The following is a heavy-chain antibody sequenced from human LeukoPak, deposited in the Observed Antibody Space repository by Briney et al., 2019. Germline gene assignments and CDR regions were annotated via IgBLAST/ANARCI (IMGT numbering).Heavy chain of an antibody. V-gene: IGHV3-23*01. J-gene: IGHJ4*02. D-gene: IGHD3-3*01. CDR3: AKGPFYDFWSGYAADYYFDY. Sequence: GGSLRLSCAASGFTFSRYGMTWVRQAPGKGLEWVSTISDTGDSTYYADSVKGRFTISRDNSKNTLYLQMNSLRAEDTAVYYCAKGPFYDFWSGYAADYYFDYWGQGTLVTVSS. CDR1: GFTFSRYG. CDR2: ISDTGDST.